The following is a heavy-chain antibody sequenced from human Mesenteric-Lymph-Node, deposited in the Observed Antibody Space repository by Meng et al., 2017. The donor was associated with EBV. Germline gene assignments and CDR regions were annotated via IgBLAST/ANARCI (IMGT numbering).Heavy chain of an antibody. CDR1: GYIFTGYY. V-gene: IGHV1-2*06. CDR3: VRDDHSGRGEPFDY. Sequence: QVQLVQFGAEVKKPGASVSVACKASGYIFTGYYVHWVRQAPGQGLEWMGRINPQNDFTIYAQKFQDRVTMTRDTSISTLYLDLGSLTSDDTATYYCVRDDHSGRGEPFDYWGQGTLVTVSS. J-gene: IGHJ4*02. CDR2: INPQNDFT. D-gene: IGHD1-26*01.